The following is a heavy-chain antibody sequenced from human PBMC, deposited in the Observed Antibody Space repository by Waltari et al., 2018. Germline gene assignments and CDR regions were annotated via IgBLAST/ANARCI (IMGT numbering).Heavy chain of an antibody. CDR2: ITYDGGDK. J-gene: IGHJ4*02. V-gene: IGHV3-30*04. CDR3: AREERTSSFYYLDL. CDR1: GLPCSTSG. Sequence: QGQLVASGGGVVQPGRSRGPPWVAAGLPCSTSGLHWVRPAPGKRLEWVAIITYDGGDKYYADSVKGRFTISRDNSKKTVYLQLDNLGPEDTAVYFCAREERTSSFYYLDLWGQGTLVTVSS. D-gene: IGHD3-9*01.